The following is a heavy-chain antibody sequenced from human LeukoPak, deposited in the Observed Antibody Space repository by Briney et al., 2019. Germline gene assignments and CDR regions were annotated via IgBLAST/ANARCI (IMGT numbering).Heavy chain of an antibody. D-gene: IGHD6-6*01. CDR3: ARNYGSSSSHFDY. CDR1: GFTFNFYT. CDR2: ISSSSNVI. Sequence: GGSLRLSCAASGFTFNFYTMNWVRQAPGKGLEWVSSISSSSNVIYYADLVKGRFTISRDNAKNSLYLQMNNLTAVDTAVYYCARNYGSSSSHFDYWGQGSLVTVSS. V-gene: IGHV3-21*01. J-gene: IGHJ4*02.